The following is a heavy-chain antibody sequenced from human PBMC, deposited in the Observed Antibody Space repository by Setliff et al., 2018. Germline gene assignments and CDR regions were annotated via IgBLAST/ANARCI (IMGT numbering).Heavy chain of an antibody. Sequence: ASVKVSCKASGYTFRSYGINWVRQAPGQGLEWMGWINTNTGNPTYAQGFTGRFVFSLDTSVTTAYLEISSLKAEDTAHYYCATGSLAIAGTGHWFDPWGQGTLVTVSS. J-gene: IGHJ5*02. D-gene: IGHD6-13*01. CDR2: INTNTGNP. CDR3: ATGSLAIAGTGHWFDP. CDR1: GYTFRSYG. V-gene: IGHV7-4-1*02.